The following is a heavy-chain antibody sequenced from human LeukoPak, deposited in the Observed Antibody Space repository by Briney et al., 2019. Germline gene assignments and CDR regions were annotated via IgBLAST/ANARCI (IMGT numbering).Heavy chain of an antibody. CDR2: IIPNLGIA. J-gene: IGHJ5*02. CDR3: ARDQMYNWNDWSPWFDR. D-gene: IGHD1-20*01. CDR1: GDTFTSYT. V-gene: IGHV1-69*02. Sequence: ASVKVSCKXSGDTFTSYTISWVRQAPGQGLEWMGRIIPNLGIADYSQKFQGRVTITTNKSTSTAYMELSSLRSEDTAVYSCARDQMYNWNDWSPWFDRWGQGTLVTVSS.